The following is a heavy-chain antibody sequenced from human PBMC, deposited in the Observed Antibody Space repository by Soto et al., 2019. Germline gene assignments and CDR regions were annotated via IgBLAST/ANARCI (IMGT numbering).Heavy chain of an antibody. CDR3: AKDKLYSNYEYYFDN. V-gene: IGHV3-9*01. Sequence: LRLSCAASGFTFENYAMHWVRQAPGKGLEWVSGISWNSGIIGYADSVKGRFTISRDNAKNSLYLQMNSLRAEDTAFYYCAKDKLYSNYEYYFDNWGRGTQVTVSS. CDR1: GFTFENYA. D-gene: IGHD4-4*01. J-gene: IGHJ4*02. CDR2: ISWNSGII.